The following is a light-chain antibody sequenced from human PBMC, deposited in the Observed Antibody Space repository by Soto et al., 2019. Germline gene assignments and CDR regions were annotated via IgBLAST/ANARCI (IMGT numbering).Light chain of an antibody. J-gene: IGKJ5*01. CDR1: QSISSW. CDR3: QQYNNWPWT. CDR2: DAS. Sequence: DIQMTQSPSTLSASVGDRVTITCRASQSISSWLAWYQQKPGKVPKLLIYDASSLESGVPSRFSGSGSGTDFTLTISSLQSEDFAVYYCQQYNNWPWTFGQGTRLEIK. V-gene: IGKV1-5*01.